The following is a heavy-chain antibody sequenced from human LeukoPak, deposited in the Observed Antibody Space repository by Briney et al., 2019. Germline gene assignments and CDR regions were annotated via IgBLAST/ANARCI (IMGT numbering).Heavy chain of an antibody. CDR2: ITSSSSYI. D-gene: IGHD1-26*01. V-gene: IGHV3-21*06. CDR3: ARDPYSGSYGPYYYYYMDV. J-gene: IGHJ6*03. CDR1: GFTLSDYS. Sequence: PGGSLRLSCGASGFTLSDYSMNWVRQAPGKGPEWVSSITSSSSYIYYADSVKGRFTISRDNAKNSLYLQMDSLRVEDTAVYYCARDPYSGSYGPYYYYYMDVWGKGTTVTISS.